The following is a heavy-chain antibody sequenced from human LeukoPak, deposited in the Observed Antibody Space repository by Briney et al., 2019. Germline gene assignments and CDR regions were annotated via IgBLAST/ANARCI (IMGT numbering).Heavy chain of an antibody. V-gene: IGHV3-30*04. CDR2: ISYDGSIK. Sequence: GGSLRLSCAASGFTFSSYAMHWVRQAPGKGLVWVALISYDGSIKSYADSVKGRFTISRDNSKNTLYVQMNSLRTDDTAVYYCARGAYSSGWMTFDYWGQGILVTVSS. D-gene: IGHD6-19*01. J-gene: IGHJ4*02. CDR3: ARGAYSSGWMTFDY. CDR1: GFTFSSYA.